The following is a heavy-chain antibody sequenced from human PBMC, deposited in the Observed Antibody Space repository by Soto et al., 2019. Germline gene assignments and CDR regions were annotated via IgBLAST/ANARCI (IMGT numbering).Heavy chain of an antibody. Sequence: LRLSCAASGFIFENFGMSWVRQAPGKGLEWISSISGSGFRKYYADSVKGRFTISRDNSKSTVYLELNSLRAEDTAVYYCAKELFTSSTWGQGTLVTVSS. J-gene: IGHJ5*02. CDR1: GFIFENFG. D-gene: IGHD2-2*01. CDR3: AKELFTSST. V-gene: IGHV3-23*01. CDR2: ISGSGFRK.